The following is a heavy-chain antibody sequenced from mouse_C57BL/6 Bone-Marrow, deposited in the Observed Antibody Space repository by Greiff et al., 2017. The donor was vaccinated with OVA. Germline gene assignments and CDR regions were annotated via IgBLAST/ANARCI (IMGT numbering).Heavy chain of an antibody. D-gene: IGHD2-1*01. J-gene: IGHJ3*01. CDR1: GYAFTNYL. Sequence: VQRVESGAELVRPGTSVKVSCKASGYAFTNYLIEWVKQRPGQGLEWIGVINPGSGGTNYNEKFKGKATLTADKSSSTAYMQLSSLTSEDSAVYFCARGGNSAWFAYWGQGTLVTVSA. CDR3: ARGGNSAWFAY. V-gene: IGHV1-54*01. CDR2: INPGSGGT.